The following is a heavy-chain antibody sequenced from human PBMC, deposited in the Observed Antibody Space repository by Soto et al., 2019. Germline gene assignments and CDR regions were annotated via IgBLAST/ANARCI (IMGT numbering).Heavy chain of an antibody. CDR2: IRQDGSEK. J-gene: IGHJ6*03. CDR1: GFTFSNYW. Sequence: GGSLRLSCAASGFTFSNYWMTWVRQAPGKGLEWVADIRQDGSEKYYVDFVKGRFTISRDNTKNSLNLQMNSLRVEDTAVYYCARDRRFDYYYYMDVWGKGTTVTVSS. CDR3: ARDRRFDYYYYMDV. V-gene: IGHV3-7*01.